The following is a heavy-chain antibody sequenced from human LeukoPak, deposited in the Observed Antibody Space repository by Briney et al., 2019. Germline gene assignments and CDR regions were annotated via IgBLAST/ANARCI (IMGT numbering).Heavy chain of an antibody. J-gene: IGHJ4*02. CDR2: MNPNSGNT. CDR1: GYTFTSYD. CDR3: ARVQGLRGKYYFDY. V-gene: IGHV1-8*01. D-gene: IGHD6-25*01. Sequence: ASVKVSCKASGYTFTSYDINWVRQATGQGLEWMGWMNPNSGNTGYAQKFQGRATMTRNTSISTAYMGLSSLRSEDTAVYYCARVQGLRGKYYFDYWGQGTLVTVSS.